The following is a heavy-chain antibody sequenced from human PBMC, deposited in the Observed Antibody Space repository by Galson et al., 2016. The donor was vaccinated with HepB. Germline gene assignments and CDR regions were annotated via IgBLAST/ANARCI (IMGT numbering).Heavy chain of an antibody. CDR3: VREGGRGGGSP. V-gene: IGHV3-7*03. J-gene: IGHJ5*02. CDR1: GFTFTSYW. Sequence: SLRLSCAASGFTFTSYWMSWARQPPGKGLEWVANIKQDGSEKNYVDSVKGRFTISRDNAKNSLYLQMNSLRAEDTAGYYWVREGGRGGGSPWGQGALVTVSS. D-gene: IGHD3-16*01. CDR2: IKQDGSEK.